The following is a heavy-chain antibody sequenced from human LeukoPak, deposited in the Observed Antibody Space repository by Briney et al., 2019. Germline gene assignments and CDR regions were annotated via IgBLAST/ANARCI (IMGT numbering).Heavy chain of an antibody. CDR3: ARDLRTPYYYGSGSQEAFDI. V-gene: IGHV4-39*07. D-gene: IGHD3-10*01. Sequence: SETLSLTCTVSGGSISSSSYYWGWIRQPPGKGLEWIGSIYYSGSTYYNPSLKSRVTISVDTSKNQFSLKLSSVTAADTAVCYCARDLRTPYYYGSGSQEAFDIWGQGTMVTVSS. CDR2: IYYSGST. CDR1: GGSISSSSYY. J-gene: IGHJ3*02.